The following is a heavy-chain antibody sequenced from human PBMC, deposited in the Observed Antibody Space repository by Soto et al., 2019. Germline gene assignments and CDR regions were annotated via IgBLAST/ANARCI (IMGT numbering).Heavy chain of an antibody. J-gene: IGHJ4*02. CDR2: IFPNGNT. CDR1: RCSVNTFH. CDR3: ARDLPHSSGAISGYFDY. Sequence: PSETLSLTCPFSRCSVNTFHWSWVRQPAGKGLEWIGRIFPNGNTDYSPSLKSRVTLSVDTSKNQFSLKLSSVTAADTAVYYCARDLPHSSGAISGYFDYWGQGTLVTVSS. V-gene: IGHV4-4*07. D-gene: IGHD6-19*01.